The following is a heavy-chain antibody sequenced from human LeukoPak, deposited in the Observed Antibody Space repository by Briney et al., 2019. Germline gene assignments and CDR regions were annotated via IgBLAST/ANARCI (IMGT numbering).Heavy chain of an antibody. CDR1: GGSISGYY. V-gene: IGHV4-59*08. CDR2: IYYSGTT. D-gene: IGHD3-10*01. CDR3: ARHGPYYPGTYSFDS. Sequence: PSETLSLTCTVSGGSISGYYWSWIRQPPGKGLEWIGHIYYSGTTKYNPSLESRVTISVDTSRNQFSLKLTSVTAEDTAVYYCARHGPYYPGTYSFDSWGQGTLITVSS. J-gene: IGHJ4*02.